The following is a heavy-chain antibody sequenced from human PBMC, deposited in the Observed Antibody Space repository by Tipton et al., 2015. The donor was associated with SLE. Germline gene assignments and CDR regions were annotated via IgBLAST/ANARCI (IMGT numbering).Heavy chain of an antibody. D-gene: IGHD3-10*01. CDR3: AKDYGSGPEDY. V-gene: IGHV3-30*04. CDR2: ISYDGSNK. J-gene: IGHJ4*02. CDR1: GFTFSSYA. Sequence: SLRLSCAASGFTFSSYAMHWVRQAPGKGLEWVAVISYDGSNKYYADSVKGRFTISRDNSKNTLYLQMNSLRAEDTAVYYCAKDYGSGPEDYWGQGTLVTVSS.